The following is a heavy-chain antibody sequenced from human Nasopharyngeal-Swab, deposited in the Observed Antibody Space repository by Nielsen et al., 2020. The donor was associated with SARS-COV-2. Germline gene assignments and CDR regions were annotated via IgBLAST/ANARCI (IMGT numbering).Heavy chain of an antibody. CDR3: ATEGATGWFDP. J-gene: IGHJ5*02. CDR2: ISHNSGT. Sequence: SETLSLTCTVSGVSITSQYWSWIRQPPGKGLEWIGYISHNSGTSYNPSLKSRVTMFMDTSKNQFSLRLRSVTAAGTAVYYCATEGATGWFDPCGQGTLVTVSS. V-gene: IGHV4-59*11. CDR1: GVSITSQY.